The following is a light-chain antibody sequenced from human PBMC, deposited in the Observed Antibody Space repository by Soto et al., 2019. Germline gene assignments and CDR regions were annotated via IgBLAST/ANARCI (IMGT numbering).Light chain of an antibody. CDR2: ANI. CDR1: SSNIGARYD. CDR3: QSYDSSLSGFVV. J-gene: IGLJ2*01. Sequence: QSVLTQPPSVSGAPGQRVTISCTGSSSNIGARYDVHWYQQLPGIAPKLLIYANINRPSGVPDRFSGSKSGTSASLAITGLQAEDEADYYCQSYDSSLSGFVVFGGGTKVTVL. V-gene: IGLV1-40*01.